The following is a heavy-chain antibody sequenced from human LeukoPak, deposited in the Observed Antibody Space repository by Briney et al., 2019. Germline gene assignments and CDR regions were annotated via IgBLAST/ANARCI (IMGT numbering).Heavy chain of an antibody. D-gene: IGHD3-10*01. J-gene: IGHJ5*02. V-gene: IGHV3-23*01. Sequence: SGGSLRLSCAASGFTFSSYVMSWVRQAPGKGLEWVSAISGSGGSTYYADSVKGRFTISRDNSKNTLYLQMNSLRAEDTAVYYCATSPGGENWFDPWGQGTLVTVSS. CDR2: ISGSGGST. CDR1: GFTFSSYV. CDR3: ATSPGGENWFDP.